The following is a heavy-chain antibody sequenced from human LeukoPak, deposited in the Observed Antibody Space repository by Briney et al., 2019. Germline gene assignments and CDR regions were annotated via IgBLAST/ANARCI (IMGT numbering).Heavy chain of an antibody. CDR2: IRYTARDK. D-gene: IGHD1-26*01. CDR1: GFTFSYYG. Sequence: PGGSLRLSCAASGFTFSYYGMHWVRQAPGKGLEWVAFIRYTARDKYYADAVKGRFTISRDNSKNTLYLQMNSLRAEDTAVYYCARDRGSTEFDYWGQGTLVTVSS. J-gene: IGHJ4*02. V-gene: IGHV3-30*02. CDR3: ARDRGSTEFDY.